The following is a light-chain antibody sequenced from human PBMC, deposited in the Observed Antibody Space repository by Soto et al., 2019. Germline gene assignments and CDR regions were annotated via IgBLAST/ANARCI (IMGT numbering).Light chain of an antibody. J-gene: IGLJ2*01. Sequence: QSALTQPASVSGSPGQSITISCTGTSSDVGSYNLVSWYQQHPGKAPKLMIYEATKRPSGVSNRFSGSKSGTTASLTISGLQAEDEADYYCSSYAGNSALVFGGGTKVTVL. CDR2: EAT. CDR1: SSDVGSYNL. CDR3: SSYAGNSALV. V-gene: IGLV2-23*01.